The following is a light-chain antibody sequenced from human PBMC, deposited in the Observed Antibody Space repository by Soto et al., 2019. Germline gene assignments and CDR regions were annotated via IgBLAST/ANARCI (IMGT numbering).Light chain of an antibody. Sequence: IQMTQSPSSLSSSLGDRVTITCRASQYIGDFLNWYQQKPGKAPKLLISDASSLETGVPSRFSGIGSGTEFPLTINSMTPDDFATDDCQPYKSYWTFGQGAKVDIK. CDR1: QYIGDF. V-gene: IGKV1-5*01. CDR2: DAS. CDR3: QPYKSYWT. J-gene: IGKJ1*01.